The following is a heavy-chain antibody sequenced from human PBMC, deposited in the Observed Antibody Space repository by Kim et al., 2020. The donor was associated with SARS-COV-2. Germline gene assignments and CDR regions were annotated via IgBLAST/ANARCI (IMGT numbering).Heavy chain of an antibody. CDR2: T. V-gene: IGHV3-74*01. J-gene: IGHJ3*02. Sequence: TNYAESVKGRFTSSRDNAKNTLYLQMSSLGAEDTARYDCARDLTGAFDIWGQGTMVTVSS. CDR3: ARDLTGAFDI.